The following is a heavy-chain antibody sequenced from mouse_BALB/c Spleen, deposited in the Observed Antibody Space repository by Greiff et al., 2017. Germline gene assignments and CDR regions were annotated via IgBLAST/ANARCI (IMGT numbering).Heavy chain of an antibody. D-gene: IGHD1-1*01. CDR2: ISSGGSYT. J-gene: IGHJ2*01. CDR1: GFTFSSYG. Sequence: EVKLMESGGDLVKPGGSLKLSCAASGFTFSSYGMSWVRQTPDKRLEWVATISSGGSYTYYPDSVKGRFTISRDNAKNTLYLQMSSLKSEDTAMYYCASGRDYGSSFDYWGQGTTLTVSS. V-gene: IGHV5-6*01. CDR3: ASGRDYGSSFDY.